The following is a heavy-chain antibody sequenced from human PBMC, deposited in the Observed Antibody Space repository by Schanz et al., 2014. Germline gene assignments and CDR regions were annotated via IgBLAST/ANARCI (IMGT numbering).Heavy chain of an antibody. J-gene: IGHJ4*02. V-gene: IGHV1-18*01. Sequence: QVQLVQSGAEVKKPGASVKVSCKASGYTFSSYGITWVRQAPGQGLEWMGWINGYNGHTLYAQKFQGRVTMTRDTSATTAYMELSSLTSEDTAVYYCAKVAEEGTHINNWGGDYFDFWGQGTLVTVSS. D-gene: IGHD3-16*01. CDR1: GYTFSSYG. CDR3: AKVAEEGTHINNWGGDYFDF. CDR2: INGYNGHT.